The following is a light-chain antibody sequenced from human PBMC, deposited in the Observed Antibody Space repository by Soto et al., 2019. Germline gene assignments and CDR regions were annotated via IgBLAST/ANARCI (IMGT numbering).Light chain of an antibody. CDR2: KAS. V-gene: IGKV1-5*03. J-gene: IGKJ1*01. CDR1: QSISSW. Sequence: DIQMTQSPSTLSASVGDRVTITCRASQSISSWLAWYQQKPGKAPELVIYKASSLRSGVPSRFSGSGYGTEFTLTISSLQHDDFATYYCQQYNSFWTFGRGTRVEIK. CDR3: QQYNSFWT.